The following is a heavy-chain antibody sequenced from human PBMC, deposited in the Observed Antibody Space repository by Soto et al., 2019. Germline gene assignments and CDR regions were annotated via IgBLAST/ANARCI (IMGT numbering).Heavy chain of an antibody. CDR2: ISGDGRTT. CDR3: ARGDFYDSSGPFSDAFDI. J-gene: IGHJ3*02. CDR1: GFTFNSFY. V-gene: IGHV3-74*01. Sequence: GGSLRLSCAASGFTFNSFYMHWVRQVPGKGPVWVARISGDGRTTEYADFVKGRFTISRDNAKNSLYLQMNSLRAEDTAVYYCARGDFYDSSGPFSDAFDIWGQGTMVTVSS. D-gene: IGHD3-22*01.